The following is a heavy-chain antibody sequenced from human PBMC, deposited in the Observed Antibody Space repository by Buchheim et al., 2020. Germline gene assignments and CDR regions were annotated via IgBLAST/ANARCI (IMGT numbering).Heavy chain of an antibody. J-gene: IGHJ4*02. CDR3: ARDSVAAAGYYFDY. CDR1: GFTFSSYG. CDR2: IWYDGSNK. D-gene: IGHD6-13*01. Sequence: QVQLVESGGGVVQPGRSLRLSCAASGFTFSSYGMHWVRQAPGKGLEWVAVIWYDGSNKYYADSVKGRFTIPRDNSTNTPDLQMNSLRAEDTAVYYCARDSVAAAGYYFDYWGQGTL. V-gene: IGHV3-33*01.